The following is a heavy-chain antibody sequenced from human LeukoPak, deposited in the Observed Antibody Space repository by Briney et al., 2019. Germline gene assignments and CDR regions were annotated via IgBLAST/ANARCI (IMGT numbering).Heavy chain of an antibody. V-gene: IGHV4-39*01. CDR3: ARLPLIERPRLWSGYFLYYYYMDV. J-gene: IGHJ6*03. CDR2: IYYSGST. Sequence: PSETLSLTCTVSGGSIISSSYYWGWIRQPPGKGLEWIGSIYYSGSTYYNPSLKSRVTISVDTSKNQFSLKLSSVTAADTAVYYCARLPLIERPRLWSGYFLYYYYMDVWGKGTTVTVSS. D-gene: IGHD3-3*01. CDR1: GGSIISSSYY.